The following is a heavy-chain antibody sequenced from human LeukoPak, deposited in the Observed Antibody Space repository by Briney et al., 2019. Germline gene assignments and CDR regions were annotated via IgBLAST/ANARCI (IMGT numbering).Heavy chain of an antibody. Sequence: SGGSLRLSCAASGFTFSSYSMNWVRQAPGKGLEWVSAISGSGGSTYYADSVKGRFTISRDNSKNTLYLQMNSLRAEDTAVYYCAKDLTRGIAVAGYYWGQGTLVTVSS. J-gene: IGHJ4*02. V-gene: IGHV3-23*01. CDR1: GFTFSSYS. CDR2: ISGSGGST. D-gene: IGHD6-19*01. CDR3: AKDLTRGIAVAGYY.